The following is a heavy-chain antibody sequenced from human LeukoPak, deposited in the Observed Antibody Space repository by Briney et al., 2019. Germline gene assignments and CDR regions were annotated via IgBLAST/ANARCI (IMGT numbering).Heavy chain of an antibody. CDR2: IYYSGST. CDR3: ARVGYSYGYSSNAFDI. J-gene: IGHJ3*02. V-gene: IGHV4-31*03. D-gene: IGHD5-18*01. CDR1: GGSISSGGYY. Sequence: PSETLSLTCTVSGGSISSGGYYWSWIRQHPGKGLEWIGYIYYSGSTYYNPSLKSRVTISVDTSKNQFSLRLSSVTAADTAVYYCARVGYSYGYSSNAFDIWGQGTMVTVSS.